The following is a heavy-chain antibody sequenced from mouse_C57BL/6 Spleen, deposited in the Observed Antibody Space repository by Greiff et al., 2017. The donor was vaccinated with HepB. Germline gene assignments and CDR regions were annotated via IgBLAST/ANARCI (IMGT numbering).Heavy chain of an antibody. CDR1: GYAFTNYL. J-gene: IGHJ3*01. D-gene: IGHD1-1*01. Sequence: LQESGAELVRPGTSVKVSCKASGYAFTNYLIEWVKQRPGQGLEWIGVINPGSGGTNYNEKFKGKATLTADKSSSTAYMQLSSLTSEDSAVYFCARGLRSWFAYWGQGTLVTVSA. CDR3: ARGLRSWFAY. V-gene: IGHV1-54*01. CDR2: INPGSGGT.